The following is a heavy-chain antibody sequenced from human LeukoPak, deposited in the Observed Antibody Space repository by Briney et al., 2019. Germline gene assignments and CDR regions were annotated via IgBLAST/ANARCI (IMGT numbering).Heavy chain of an antibody. D-gene: IGHD3-16*02. J-gene: IGHJ5*02. CDR3: AREGMITFGGVIGWFDP. CDR2: IYTSGST. Sequence: PSETLSLTCTVSGXSISSYYGSWIRQPAGKGLEWIGRIYTSGSTNYNPSLKSRVTMSVDTSKNQFSLKLSSVTAADTAVYYCAREGMITFGGVIGWFDPWGQGTLVTVSS. V-gene: IGHV4-4*07. CDR1: GXSISSYY.